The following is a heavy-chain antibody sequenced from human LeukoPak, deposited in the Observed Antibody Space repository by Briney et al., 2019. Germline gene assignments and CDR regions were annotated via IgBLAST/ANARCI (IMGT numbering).Heavy chain of an antibody. D-gene: IGHD3-9*01. CDR3: ARWMTGFGY. CDR2: ISYDGSNK. CDR1: GFTFSRYA. J-gene: IGHJ4*02. V-gene: IGHV3-30*04. Sequence: GRSLRLSCAASGFTFSRYAMHWVRQGPGKGLEWVAAISYDGSNKKYADSVKGRFTISRDNAENSLYLQMNSLRVEDTAIYYCARWMTGFGYWGQGTLVTVSS.